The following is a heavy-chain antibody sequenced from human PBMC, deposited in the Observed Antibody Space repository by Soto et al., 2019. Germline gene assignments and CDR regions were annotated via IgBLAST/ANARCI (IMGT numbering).Heavy chain of an antibody. CDR1: GFTFSSYA. D-gene: IGHD6-6*01. Sequence: GGSLRLSCAASGFTFSSYAMSWVRQAPGKGLEWGSAISGSGGSTYYADSVKGRFTISRDNSKNTLYLQMNSLRAEDTAVYYCARWVQYSSSRGRLDYSGRRTSVLVSS. CDR3: ARWVQYSSSRGRLDY. V-gene: IGHV3-23*01. J-gene: IGHJ4*02. CDR2: ISGSGGST.